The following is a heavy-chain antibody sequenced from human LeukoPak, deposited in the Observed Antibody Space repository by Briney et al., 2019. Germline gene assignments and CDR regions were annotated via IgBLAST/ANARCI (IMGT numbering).Heavy chain of an antibody. V-gene: IGHV4-39*01. CDR3: ARRGLGS. Sequence: PSETLSLTCTVSGGSISSSSYYWGWIRQPPGKGLEWIGSIYYSGSTYYNPSLKSRVTISVDTSKNQFSLKLSSVTAADTAVYYCARRGLGSWGQGTLVTVSS. J-gene: IGHJ5*02. CDR1: GGSISSSSYY. CDR2: IYYSGST. D-gene: IGHD3-16*01.